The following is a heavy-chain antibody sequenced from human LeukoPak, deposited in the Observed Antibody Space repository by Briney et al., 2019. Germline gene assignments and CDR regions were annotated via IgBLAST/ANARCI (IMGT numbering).Heavy chain of an antibody. V-gene: IGHV3-21*01. CDR2: ISSSSSYI. CDR3: ARDHLHTYYYDSSGYAFDY. Sequence: PGGSLRLSCAASGFTFSSYSMNWVRQAPGKGLEWVSSISSSSSYIYYADSVKGRFTISRDNAKNSLYLQMNSLRAEDTAVYYCARDHLHTYYYDSSGYAFDYWGQGTLVTVSS. CDR1: GFTFSSYS. D-gene: IGHD3-22*01. J-gene: IGHJ4*02.